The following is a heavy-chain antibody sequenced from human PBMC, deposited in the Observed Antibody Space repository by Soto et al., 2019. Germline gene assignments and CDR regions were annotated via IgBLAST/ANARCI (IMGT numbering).Heavy chain of an antibody. CDR2: ISSSSSYI. CDR1: GFTFSSYS. V-gene: IGHV3-21*01. D-gene: IGHD6-13*01. Sequence: GGSLRLSCAASGFTFSSYSMNWVRQAPGKGLEWVSSISSSSSYIYYADSVKGRFTISRDNAKNSLYLQMNSLRAEDTDVYYCARASLSSRVAAAGSPSFDAFDIWGQGTMVTVSS. J-gene: IGHJ3*02. CDR3: ARASLSSRVAAAGSPSFDAFDI.